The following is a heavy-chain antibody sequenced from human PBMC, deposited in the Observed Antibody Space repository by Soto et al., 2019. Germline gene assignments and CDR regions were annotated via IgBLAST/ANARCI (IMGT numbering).Heavy chain of an antibody. CDR1: GFTFSSYA. V-gene: IGHV3-23*01. CDR3: AKDQRGYCTNGVCYTFDY. J-gene: IGHJ4*02. Sequence: GSLRLSCAASGFTFSSYAMSWVRQAPGKGLEWVSAISGSGGSTYYADSVKGRFTISRDNSKNTLYLQMNSLRAEDTAVYYCAKDQRGYCTNGVCYTFDYWGQGTLVTVSS. CDR2: ISGSGGST. D-gene: IGHD2-8*01.